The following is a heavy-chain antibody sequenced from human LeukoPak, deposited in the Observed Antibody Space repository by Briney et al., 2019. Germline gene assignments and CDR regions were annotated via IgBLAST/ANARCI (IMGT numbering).Heavy chain of an antibody. D-gene: IGHD5-24*01. V-gene: IGHV1-2*02. Sequence: GASVKVSCKGSGYTFTDYYIPWVRQAPGQGLEWMGRINPNSGGTDYAQKFQGRVTMTRDTSISTAYMELSRLRSDDTAVYYCAREMATIEYDYWGQGTLVTVSS. CDR2: INPNSGGT. J-gene: IGHJ4*02. CDR1: GYTFTDYY. CDR3: AREMATIEYDY.